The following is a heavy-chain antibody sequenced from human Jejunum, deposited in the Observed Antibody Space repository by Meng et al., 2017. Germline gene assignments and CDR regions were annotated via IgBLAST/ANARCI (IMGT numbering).Heavy chain of an antibody. J-gene: IGHJ5*02. Sequence: HLQLQESGPGRGEPSETLSLTCTVSGGPTTGYNALWGWIRQPPGKGLEWIGTIDYSRTTTYYNPSLRSRVTITLDTSKNEISLKVTSVTAAETAIYYCARYSRIFGWLDPWGQGTLVTVSS. CDR2: IDYSRTTT. CDR3: ARYSRIFGWLDP. D-gene: IGHD3-3*02. V-gene: IGHV4-39*07. CDR1: GGPTTGYNAL.